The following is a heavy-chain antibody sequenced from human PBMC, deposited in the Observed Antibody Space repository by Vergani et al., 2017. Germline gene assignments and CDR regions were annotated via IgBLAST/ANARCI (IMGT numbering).Heavy chain of an antibody. CDR1: GFTFSSYW. V-gene: IGHV3-7*03. Sequence: EVQLVESGGGLVQPGGSLRLSCAASGFTFSSYWMSWVRQAPGKGLEWVANIKQDGSEKYYVDSVKGRFTISRDNAKNSLYLQMNSLRAEDTAVYYWARGGGIGDTIFGVVINYYYGMDVWGQGTTVTVSS. D-gene: IGHD3-3*01. CDR3: ARGGGIGDTIFGVVINYYYGMDV. J-gene: IGHJ6*02. CDR2: IKQDGSEK.